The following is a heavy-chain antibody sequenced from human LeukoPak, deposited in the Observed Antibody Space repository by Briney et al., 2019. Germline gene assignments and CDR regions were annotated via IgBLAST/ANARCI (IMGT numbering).Heavy chain of an antibody. D-gene: IGHD3-22*01. CDR3: ARALQGGHNYYDPNGYCPQYFGS. Sequence: GGSLRLSCEASGFPFSNYWMTWVRQSPGKGLEWVANIKQDGSDKYYMDSVKGRFTVSRDSAKNSLFLQMNSLRAEDTALYYCARALQGGHNYYDPNGYCPQYFGSWGQGTLVTVSS. J-gene: IGHJ4*02. CDR1: GFPFSNYW. V-gene: IGHV3-7*01. CDR2: IKQDGSDK.